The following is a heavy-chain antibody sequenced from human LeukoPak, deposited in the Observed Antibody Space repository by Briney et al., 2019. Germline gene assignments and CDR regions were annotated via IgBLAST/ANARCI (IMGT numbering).Heavy chain of an antibody. D-gene: IGHD3-10*01. CDR3: ARDKYYYGSGSYSLTLDY. CDR2: INPNSGGT. Sequence: ASVKLSCKASGYTFTSYAMHWVRQAPGQRLEWMGWINPNSGGTNYAQKFQGRVTMTRDTSISTAYMELSRLRSDDTVVYYCARDKYYYGSGSYSLTLDYWGQGTLVTVSS. CDR1: GYTFTSYA. V-gene: IGHV1-2*02. J-gene: IGHJ4*02.